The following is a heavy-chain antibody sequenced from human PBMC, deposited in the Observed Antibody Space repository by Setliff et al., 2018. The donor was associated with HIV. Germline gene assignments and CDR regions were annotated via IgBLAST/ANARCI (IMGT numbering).Heavy chain of an antibody. CDR2: IYPGDSDI. CDR1: GYTFTNYW. V-gene: IGHV5-51*01. Sequence: GESLKISCEASGYTFTNYWIGWVRQMPGKGLEWMGIIYPGDSDIIYSPSFQGQVTISADRSINTAYLQWSSLRDSDTAMYYCARLRDGYKTSSFDYWGQGIRVTVAS. D-gene: IGHD5-12*01. CDR3: ARLRDGYKTSSFDY. J-gene: IGHJ4*02.